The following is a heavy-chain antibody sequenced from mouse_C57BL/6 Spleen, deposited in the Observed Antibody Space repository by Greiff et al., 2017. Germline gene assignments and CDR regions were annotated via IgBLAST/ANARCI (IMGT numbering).Heavy chain of an antibody. J-gene: IGHJ1*03. V-gene: IGHV5-16*01. Sequence: EVKLVESEGGLVQPGSSMKLSCTASGFTFSDYYMAWVRPVPEKGLEWVANINYDGSSTYYLDSLKSRFIISRDNAKNILYLQMSSLKSEDTATYYCARDGGTGYFDVWGTGTTVTVSS. CDR1: GFTFSDYY. D-gene: IGHD3-3*01. CDR2: INYDGSST. CDR3: ARDGGTGYFDV.